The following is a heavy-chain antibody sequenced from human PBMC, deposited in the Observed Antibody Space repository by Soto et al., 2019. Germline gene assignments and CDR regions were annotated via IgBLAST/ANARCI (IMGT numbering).Heavy chain of an antibody. CDR2: IIPIFGTA. J-gene: IGHJ3*02. CDR1: GGTFSSYA. D-gene: IGHD5-18*01. Sequence: SVKVSCKASGGTFSSYAISWVRQAPGQGLEWMGGIIPIFGTANYAQKFQGRVTITADESTSTAYMELSSLRSEDTAVYYCARDQDVDTAMVTAFDIWGQGTMVTVSS. CDR3: ARDQDVDTAMVTAFDI. V-gene: IGHV1-69*13.